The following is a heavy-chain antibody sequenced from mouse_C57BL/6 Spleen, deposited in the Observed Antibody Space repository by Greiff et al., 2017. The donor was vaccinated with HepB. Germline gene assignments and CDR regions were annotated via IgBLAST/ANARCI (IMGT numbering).Heavy chain of an antibody. CDR2: IYPGDGDT. D-gene: IGHD1-1*01. J-gene: IGHJ3*01. CDR3: ASPHYYGSSYGFAY. Sequence: VQLQQSGPELVKPGASVKISCKASGYAFSSSWMNWVKQRPGKGLEWIGRIYPGDGDTNYNGKFKGKATLTADKSSSTAYMQLSCLTSEDSAVYFCASPHYYGSSYGFAYWGQGTLVTVSA. CDR1: GYAFSSSW. V-gene: IGHV1-82*01.